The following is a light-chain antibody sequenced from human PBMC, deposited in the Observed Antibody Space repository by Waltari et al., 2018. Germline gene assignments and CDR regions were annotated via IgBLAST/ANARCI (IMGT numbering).Light chain of an antibody. V-gene: IGKV3-20*01. Sequence: IVLTQSPGTLSLSPGERATLSCRASQSVSSSYLAWSQQKPGQAPRLLIYGASSRATGIPDRFSGSGSGTDFTLTISRLEPEDFAVYYCQQYGSSPGFTFGPGTKVDIK. CDR2: GAS. J-gene: IGKJ3*01. CDR3: QQYGSSPGFT. CDR1: QSVSSSY.